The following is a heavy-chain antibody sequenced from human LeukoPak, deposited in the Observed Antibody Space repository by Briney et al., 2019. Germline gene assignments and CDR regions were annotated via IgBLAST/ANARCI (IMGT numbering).Heavy chain of an antibody. J-gene: IGHJ3*02. CDR2: ISSSSSYI. D-gene: IGHD3-22*01. CDR3: ARDSSYYDSSGYYYRGYAFDI. V-gene: IGHV3-21*01. Sequence: GGSLRLSCAASGFTFSSYSMNWARQAPGKGLEWVSSISSSSSYIYYADSVKGRFTISRDNAKNSLYLQMNSLRAEDTAVYYCARDSSYYDSSGYYYRGYAFDIWGQGTMVTVSS. CDR1: GFTFSSYS.